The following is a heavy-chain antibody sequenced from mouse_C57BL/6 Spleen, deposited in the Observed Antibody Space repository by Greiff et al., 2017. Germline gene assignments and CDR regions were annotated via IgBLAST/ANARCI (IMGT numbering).Heavy chain of an antibody. CDR1: GYTFTSYW. V-gene: IGHV1-61*01. J-gene: IGHJ4*01. CDR2: IYPSDSET. D-gene: IGHD2-1*01. Sequence: QVQLQQPGAELVRPGSSVKLSCKASGYTFTSYWMDWVKQRPGQGLEWIGNIYPSDSETHYNQKFKDKAKLTVDKSYSTDYMQLSNLTSEDSAVYYCAREVYYDAIDYWGQGTSVTVSS. CDR3: AREVYYDAIDY.